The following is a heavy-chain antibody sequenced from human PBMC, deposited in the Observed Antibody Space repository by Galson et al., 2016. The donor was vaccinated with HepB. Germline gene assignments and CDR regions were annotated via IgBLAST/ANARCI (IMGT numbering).Heavy chain of an antibody. J-gene: IGHJ4*02. D-gene: IGHD1-26*01. CDR1: GYSFINHW. CDR2: IYPGHSDP. CDR3: ARGHSGSSLPYFEY. V-gene: IGHV5-51*01. Sequence: QSGAEVKKPGESLRISCEGTGYSFINHWIVWVRQMPGKGLEWMGIIYPGHSDPRYSPSFKGQVTISADKSIGTAYLQWSSLKASDTAMYYCARGHSGSSLPYFEYWGQGTLVTVSS.